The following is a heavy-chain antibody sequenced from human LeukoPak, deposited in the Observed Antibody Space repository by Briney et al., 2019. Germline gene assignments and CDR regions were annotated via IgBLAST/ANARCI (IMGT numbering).Heavy chain of an antibody. CDR1: GYTFTDYY. CDR2: INPNSGGT. J-gene: IGHJ5*02. D-gene: IGHD3-10*01. CDR3: AGERITMIRGLGGWFDP. V-gene: IGHV1-2*02. Sequence: ASVNVSRKASGYTFTDYYIHWVPHAPGQGLEGMGGINPNSGGTNYAQKFQGRVTMTRDTFISTASMELSRLRFDDTAVYYCAGERITMIRGLGGWFDPWGQGILVTVSS.